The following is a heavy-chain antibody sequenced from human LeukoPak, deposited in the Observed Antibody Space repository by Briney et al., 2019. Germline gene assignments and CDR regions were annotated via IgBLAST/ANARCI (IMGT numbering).Heavy chain of an antibody. J-gene: IGHJ3*02. D-gene: IGHD6-19*01. CDR2: ISGSGGST. Sequence: GGSLRLSCAASGFTFRNYAMNWVRQAPGQGLEWVSGISGSGGSTNYADSVKGRFTISRDNSKNTLHLQMNSLRAEDTALYYCAKSPTPIAVAGMDDAFDIWGQGTMVTVSS. CDR1: GFTFRNYA. V-gene: IGHV3-23*01. CDR3: AKSPTPIAVAGMDDAFDI.